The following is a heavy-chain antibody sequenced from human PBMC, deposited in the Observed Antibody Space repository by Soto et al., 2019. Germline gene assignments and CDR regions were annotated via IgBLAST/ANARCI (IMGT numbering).Heavy chain of an antibody. J-gene: IGHJ4*02. CDR2: IDYTGGTT. D-gene: IGHD6-19*01. CDR3: AKDATRTSGWYYFDY. V-gene: IGHV3-23*01. Sequence: GSLRLSCAASGFTFSILAMGWVRQAPGKGLEWVSVIDYTGGTTYYTDSVKGRFIISRDNSKKILYLQMNSLRTEDTAIYYCAKDATRTSGWYYFDYWGRGALVTVSS. CDR1: GFTFSILA.